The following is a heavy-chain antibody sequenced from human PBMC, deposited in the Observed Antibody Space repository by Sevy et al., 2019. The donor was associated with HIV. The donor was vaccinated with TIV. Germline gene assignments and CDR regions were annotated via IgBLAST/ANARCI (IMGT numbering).Heavy chain of an antibody. CDR3: ARIPDISGWPFDI. D-gene: IGHD6-19*01. Sequence: SDTLSLICTVSGGSVNNYYWTWIRQSPGKGLEWIAYIHDNGRTKYNPSLKSRVSISVDMSKNQFSLKLTSVTAADTAVYYCARIPDISGWPFDIWGQGALVTVSS. CDR2: IHDNGRT. CDR1: GGSVNNYY. J-gene: IGHJ4*02. V-gene: IGHV4-59*02.